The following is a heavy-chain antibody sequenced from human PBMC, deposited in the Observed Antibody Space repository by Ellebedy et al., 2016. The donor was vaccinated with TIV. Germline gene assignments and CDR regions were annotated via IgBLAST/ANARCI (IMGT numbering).Heavy chain of an antibody. J-gene: IGHJ3*02. CDR1: GGSISSYY. Sequence: SETLSLXCTVSGGSISSYYWSWIRQPAGKGLEWIGRIYTSGSTNYNPSLKSRVTISVDTSKNQFSLKLSSVTAADTAVYYCARDSRYSGSSKNAFDNWGQGTMVTVSS. CDR3: ARDSRYSGSSKNAFDN. D-gene: IGHD1-26*01. CDR2: IYTSGST. V-gene: IGHV4-4*07.